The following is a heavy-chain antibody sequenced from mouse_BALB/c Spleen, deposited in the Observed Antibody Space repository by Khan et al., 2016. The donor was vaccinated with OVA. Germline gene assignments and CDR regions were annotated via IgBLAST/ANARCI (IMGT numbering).Heavy chain of an antibody. CDR1: GYSITSGCY. Sequence: EVELVESGPGLVKPSQSLSLTCSVTGYSITSGCYWNWIRQFPGNKLEWMGYISYDGINNYNPSLNNRISITRDTSKNKFFLKLNSVTTEDTATYYCARDETAPYYFDYWGQGTTLTVSS. CDR2: ISYDGIN. CDR3: ARDETAPYYFDY. J-gene: IGHJ2*01. V-gene: IGHV3-6*02. D-gene: IGHD4-1*01.